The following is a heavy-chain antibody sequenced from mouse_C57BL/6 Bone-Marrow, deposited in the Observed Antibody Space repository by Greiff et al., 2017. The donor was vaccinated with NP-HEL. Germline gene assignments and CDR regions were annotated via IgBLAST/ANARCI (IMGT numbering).Heavy chain of an antibody. D-gene: IGHD2-4*01. J-gene: IGHJ3*01. V-gene: IGHV2-2*01. Sequence: QVQLKQSGPGLVQPSQSLSITCTVSGFSLTSYGVHWVRQSPGKGLEWLGVIWSGGSTDYTAAFISRLSISKDNSKSQVFFTMNSLQADDTAIYYCARLYDYDAWFAYWGQGTLVTVSA. CDR3: ARLYDYDAWFAY. CDR1: GFSLTSYG. CDR2: IWSGGST.